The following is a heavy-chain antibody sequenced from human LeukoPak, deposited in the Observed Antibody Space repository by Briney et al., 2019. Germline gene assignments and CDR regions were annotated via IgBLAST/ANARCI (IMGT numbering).Heavy chain of an antibody. D-gene: IGHD1-26*01. CDR1: GGSISSGSYY. CDR3: ARTYEIVESTAFYYYYYYMDV. J-gene: IGHJ6*03. V-gene: IGHV4-61*02. Sequence: PSETLSLTCTVSGGSISSGSYYWSWIRQPAGKGLEWIGRIYTSGSTNYNPSLKRRVTRSVDTSKNQFSLKLTSVTAADTAMYYCARTYEIVESTAFYYYYYYMDVWGKGTTVTISS. CDR2: IYTSGST.